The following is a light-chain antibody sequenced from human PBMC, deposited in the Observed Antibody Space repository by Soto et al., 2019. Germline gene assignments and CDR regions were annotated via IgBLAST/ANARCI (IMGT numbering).Light chain of an antibody. CDR3: SSYAGSSTVV. Sequence: QSALTQRASVSGSPGQSITISCTGTSIDVGAYNFVSWYQHHPGKAPKLLIYDVSNRPSGVSNRFSGSKSGSTASLTISGLQAEDEADYHCSSYAGSSTVVFGAGTKLTVL. V-gene: IGLV2-14*03. CDR2: DVS. CDR1: SIDVGAYNF. J-gene: IGLJ2*01.